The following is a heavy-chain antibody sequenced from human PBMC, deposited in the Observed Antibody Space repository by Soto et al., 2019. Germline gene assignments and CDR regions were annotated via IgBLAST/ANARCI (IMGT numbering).Heavy chain of an antibody. CDR3: ARDFGSSSPDHYYYYYGMDV. CDR1: GYTFTSYY. V-gene: IGHV1-46*01. Sequence: ASVKVSCKASGYTFTSYYMHWVRQAPGQGLEWMGIINPSGGSTSYAQKFQGRVAMTRDTSTSTVYMELSSLRSEDTAVYYCARDFGSSSPDHYYYYYGMDVWGQGTTVTVSS. CDR2: INPSGGST. D-gene: IGHD6-6*01. J-gene: IGHJ6*02.